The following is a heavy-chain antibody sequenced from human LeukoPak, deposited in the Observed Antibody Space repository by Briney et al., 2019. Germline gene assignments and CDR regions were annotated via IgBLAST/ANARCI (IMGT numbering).Heavy chain of an antibody. J-gene: IGHJ4*02. Sequence: ASVTVSFKASGYTFTTYGLSWVRQAPGQGLEWLGWISTYDDNIKYAQSLQGRLTLTIDTSTSTAYMELRSLTSDDTAVYYCARETYSNILTGTDYWGPGTLVTVSS. CDR3: ARETYSNILTGTDY. D-gene: IGHD3-9*01. CDR1: GYTFTTYG. CDR2: ISTYDDNI. V-gene: IGHV1-18*01.